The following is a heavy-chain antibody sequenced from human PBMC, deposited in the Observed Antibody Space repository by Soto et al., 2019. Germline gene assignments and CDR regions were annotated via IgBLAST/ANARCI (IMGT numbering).Heavy chain of an antibody. CDR1: GYSISSGYY. CDR2: IYHSGST. V-gene: IGHV4-38-2*01. Sequence: KTSETLSLTCAVSGYSISSGYYWGWIRQPPGKGLEWIGSIYHSGSTYYNPSLKSRVTISVATSKNQFSLKLSSVTAADTAVYYCARGGGSSWLFMYFWGQGTLVTVSS. CDR3: ARGGGSSWLFMYF. J-gene: IGHJ4*02. D-gene: IGHD6-13*01.